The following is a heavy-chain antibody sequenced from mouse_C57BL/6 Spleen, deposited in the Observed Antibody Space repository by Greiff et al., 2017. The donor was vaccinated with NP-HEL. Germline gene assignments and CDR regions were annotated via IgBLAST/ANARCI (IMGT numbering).Heavy chain of an antibody. CDR2: ISSGGSYT. Sequence: EVQVVESGGDLVKPGGSLKLSCAASGFTFSSYGMSWVRQTPDKRLEWVATISSGGSYTYYPDSVKGRFTISRDNAKNTLYLQMSSLKSEDTAMYYCARQGGYDYDGYYAMDYWGQGTSVTVSS. V-gene: IGHV5-6*01. J-gene: IGHJ4*01. CDR1: GFTFSSYG. CDR3: ARQGGYDYDGYYAMDY. D-gene: IGHD2-4*01.